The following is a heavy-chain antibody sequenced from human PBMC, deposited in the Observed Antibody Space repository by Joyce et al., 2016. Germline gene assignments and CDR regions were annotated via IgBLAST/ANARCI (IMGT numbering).Heavy chain of an antibody. D-gene: IGHD3-3*01. CDR1: GFTFSSYG. Sequence: EVQLVESGGGLVKPGGSLRLSCVASGFTFSSYGMHWVRQAPGKGLEWVTSISISSSYIYYADSVKGRFTVTRDNAKNSLYLQMNSLRAEDTAVYYCARDRFLEWFNLFDPWGQGTLVTVSS. J-gene: IGHJ5*02. V-gene: IGHV3-21*02. CDR2: ISISSSYI. CDR3: ARDRFLEWFNLFDP.